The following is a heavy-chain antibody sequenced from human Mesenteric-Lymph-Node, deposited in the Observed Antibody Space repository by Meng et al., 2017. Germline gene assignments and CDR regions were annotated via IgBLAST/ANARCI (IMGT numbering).Heavy chain of an antibody. CDR3: ARSRFSQTYYGLAV. V-gene: IGHV3-43*01. Sequence: GESLKISCAASGFSFDDYTMHWVRQVPGKGLQWVSLISWNIRITNYADSVKGRFTVSRDNSKDSLYLQMNNLRSEDTALYYCARSRFSQTYYGLAVWGPGTPVTVSS. CDR2: ISWNIRIT. CDR1: GFSFDDYT. D-gene: IGHD3-10*01. J-gene: IGHJ6*02.